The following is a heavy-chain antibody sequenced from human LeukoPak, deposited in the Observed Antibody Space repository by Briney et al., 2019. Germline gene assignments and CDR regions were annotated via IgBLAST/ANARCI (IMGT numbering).Heavy chain of an antibody. CDR2: INSRGGST. D-gene: IGHD3-10*01. CDR1: GFSFSTYW. V-gene: IGHV3-23*01. CDR3: AKGPMAWFDY. Sequence: GGSLRLSCETSGFSFSTYWMTWVRQAPGKGLEWVSAINSRGGSTYYADSVKGRFTISRDNSKNTLYLQMNSLRAEDTAIYYCAKGPMAWFDYWGQGTLVTVSS. J-gene: IGHJ4*02.